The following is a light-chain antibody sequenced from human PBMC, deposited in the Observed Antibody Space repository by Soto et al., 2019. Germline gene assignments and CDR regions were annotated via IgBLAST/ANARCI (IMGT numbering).Light chain of an antibody. CDR1: TGPVTTGHF. J-gene: IGLJ2*01. Sequence: QAVVTQEPSLTVSPGGTVTLTCGSSTGPVTTGHFPYWFQQKPGQAPRTLIYDTNNKHSWTPAHFSASLLGGKAALTLSGAQPEDEAEYYCLVSYNNYRVFGGGTQLTVL. CDR2: DTN. V-gene: IGLV7-46*01. CDR3: LVSYNNYRV.